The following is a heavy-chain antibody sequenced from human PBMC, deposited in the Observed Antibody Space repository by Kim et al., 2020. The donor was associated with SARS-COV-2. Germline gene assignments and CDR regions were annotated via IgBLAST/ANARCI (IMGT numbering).Heavy chain of an antibody. J-gene: IGHJ4*02. CDR2: IDPSDAYT. D-gene: IGHD6-13*01. V-gene: IGHV5-10-1*01. CDR1: GYSFTTYW. CDR3: TIHRVSASWYYFDY. Sequence: GESLKISCKVPGYSFTTYWVSWVRQMPGKGLEWMGRIDPSDAYTDYSPSFQGHVTFSVDKSISTAYLQWSSLKASDTAMYYCTIHRVSASWYYFDYWGQGSLVTVSS.